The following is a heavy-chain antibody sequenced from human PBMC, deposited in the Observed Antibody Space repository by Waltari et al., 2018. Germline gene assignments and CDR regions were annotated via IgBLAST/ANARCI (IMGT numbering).Heavy chain of an antibody. D-gene: IGHD1-26*01. J-gene: IGHJ3*01. Sequence: QVHLVQSGAEVRRPGSSVKFSCEASGGSFGTYAITWVRQAPGQGLEWIAGIIPIFGKPNYAQKFQDRVKVAADELTRTAFMELSSLRPDDTAVYYCAKRIVGGPFDVWGQGTMVIVSS. V-gene: IGHV1-69*12. CDR1: GGSFGTYA. CDR2: IIPIFGKP. CDR3: AKRIVGGPFDV.